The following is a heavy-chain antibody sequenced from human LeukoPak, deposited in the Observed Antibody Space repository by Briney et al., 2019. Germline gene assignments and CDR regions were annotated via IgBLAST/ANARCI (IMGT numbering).Heavy chain of an antibody. CDR2: LWYDGSNK. D-gene: IGHD6-19*01. CDR1: GFTFSSYG. V-gene: IGHV3-33*01. CDR3: ARGLRAVAGPSDY. J-gene: IGHJ4*02. Sequence: GGSLRLPCASSGFTFSSYGMHWARQAPGKGLEGVADLWYDGSNKYYADSVKGRFTISRDNSKNTLYLQMNSLRAEDTAVFYCARGLRAVAGPSDYWGQGTLVTVSS.